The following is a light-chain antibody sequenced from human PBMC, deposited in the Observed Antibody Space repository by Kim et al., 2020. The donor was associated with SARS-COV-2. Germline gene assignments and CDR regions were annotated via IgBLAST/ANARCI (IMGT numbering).Light chain of an antibody. CDR3: QQYDNSPYT. CDR1: QSVTSNN. V-gene: IGKV3-20*01. Sequence: EIVLTQSPGILSLSPGERATLSCRASQSVTSNNLAWFQQKPGQAPGLLIYGTSSRATGVPDRFSGSGSGTDFTLTISRLEPEDFAVYYCQQYDNSPYTFGQGTKLEI. CDR2: GTS. J-gene: IGKJ2*01.